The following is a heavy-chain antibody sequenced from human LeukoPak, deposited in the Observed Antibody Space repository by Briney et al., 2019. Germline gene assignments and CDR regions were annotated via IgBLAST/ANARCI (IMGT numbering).Heavy chain of an antibody. J-gene: IGHJ5*02. CDR2: ISISGDTT. D-gene: IGHD3-10*01. V-gene: IGHV3-23*01. Sequence: GGTLRLSCGASGFTFSSHAMTWVRQAPGKGLEWVSAISISGDTTYYADSVKGRFTISRDNSKNTLYLQMNSLRAEDTAVYYCARSSNLVRGVTDNWFDPWGQGTLVTVSS. CDR1: GFTFSSHA. CDR3: ARSSNLVRGVTDNWFDP.